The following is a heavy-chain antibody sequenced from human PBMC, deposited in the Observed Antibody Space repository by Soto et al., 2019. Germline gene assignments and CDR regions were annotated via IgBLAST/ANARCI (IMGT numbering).Heavy chain of an antibody. CDR3: ARTRRDYNSSTYYYSYSGMEV. D-gene: IGHD3-22*01. V-gene: IGHV4-34*01. CDR1: GGTFSGYY. J-gene: IGHJ6*02. Sequence: SETLSLTCVVYGGTFSGYYWSWIRQPPGKGLEWIGEINQSGSSNYYPSLQSRVTLSLDTSKNQLSLKLSSVTAADTAVYYCARTRRDYNSSTYYYSYSGMEVWGQGTTVTVS. CDR2: INQSGSS.